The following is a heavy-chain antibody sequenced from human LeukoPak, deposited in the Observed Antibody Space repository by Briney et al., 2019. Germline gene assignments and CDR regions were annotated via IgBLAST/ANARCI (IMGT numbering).Heavy chain of an antibody. V-gene: IGHV4-34*01. J-gene: IGHJ4*02. D-gene: IGHD1-26*01. CDR3: ARRLSSGSQVLDS. Sequence: PSETLSLTCAVYGGSFSDYYWTWARQPPGRGLEWIGEINHRGNTNYNSSLKSRVLISVDTSKNQFSLNLGSVTAADTAIYYCARRLSSGSQVLDSWGQGTLVTVSS. CDR1: GGSFSDYY. CDR2: INHRGNT.